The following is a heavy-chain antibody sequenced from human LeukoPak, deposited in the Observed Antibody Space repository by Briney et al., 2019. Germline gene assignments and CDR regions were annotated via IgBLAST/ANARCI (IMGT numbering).Heavy chain of an antibody. D-gene: IGHD6-19*01. CDR1: GGTFSSYA. Sequence: WASVKVSCKASGGTFSSYAISWVRQAPGQGLEWMGGIIPIFGTANYAQKFQGRVTITTDESTSTAYMELSSLRSEDTAVYYCARDRAGYSGGWYDYWGQGTLVTVSS. CDR3: ARDRAGYSGGWYDY. V-gene: IGHV1-69*05. J-gene: IGHJ4*02. CDR2: IIPIFGTA.